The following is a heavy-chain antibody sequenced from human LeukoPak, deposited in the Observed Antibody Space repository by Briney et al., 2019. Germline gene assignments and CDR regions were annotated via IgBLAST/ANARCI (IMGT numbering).Heavy chain of an antibody. V-gene: IGHV3-7*01. CDR3: ARGHVRVVTNYYYGLDV. J-gene: IGHJ6*02. CDR2: MNQDGSEK. Sequence: PGGSLRLSCAASGFTFSAAWMTWVRQAPGKGLEWVAHMNQDGSEKYYVDSVKGRFTISRDNAKSSLYLQMNSLRAEDTAVYYCARGHVRVVTNYYYGLDVWGQGTTVTVSS. D-gene: IGHD4-23*01. CDR1: GFTFSAAW.